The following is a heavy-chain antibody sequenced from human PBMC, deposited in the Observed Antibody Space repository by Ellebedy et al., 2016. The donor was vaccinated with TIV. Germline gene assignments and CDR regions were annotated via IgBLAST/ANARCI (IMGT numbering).Heavy chain of an antibody. D-gene: IGHD3-10*01. CDR2: IWYDGTNK. CDR1: GFTFSIYG. CDR3: AREVRGAFDI. V-gene: IGHV3-33*01. Sequence: GESLKISCAASGFTFSIYGMHWVRQAPGKGLEWVAVIWYDGTNKYYADSVKGRFTISRDSSKNTLYLQMNSLRGEDTALYYCAREVRGAFDIWGQGTMVTVSS. J-gene: IGHJ3*02.